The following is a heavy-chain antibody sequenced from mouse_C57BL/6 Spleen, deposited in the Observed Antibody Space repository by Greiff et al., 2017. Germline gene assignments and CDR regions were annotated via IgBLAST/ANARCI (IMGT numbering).Heavy chain of an antibody. V-gene: IGHV1-77*01. CDR2: IGPGSGST. J-gene: IGHJ1*03. Sequence: VKLQESGAELVKPGASVKISCKASGYTFTDYYINWVKQRPGQGLEWIGKIGPGSGSTYYNEKFKGKATLTADKSSSTAYMQLSSLTSEDSAVYFCARDSDYYGSSYGYFDVWGTGTTVTVSS. D-gene: IGHD1-1*01. CDR1: GYTFTDYY. CDR3: ARDSDYYGSSYGYFDV.